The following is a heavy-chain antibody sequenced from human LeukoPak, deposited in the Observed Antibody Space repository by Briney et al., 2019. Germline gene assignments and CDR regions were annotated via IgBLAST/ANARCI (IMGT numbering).Heavy chain of an antibody. CDR2: IIPIFGTA. CDR1: GGTFSSYA. J-gene: IGHJ5*02. V-gene: IGHV1-69*13. D-gene: IGHD4-17*01. CDR3: ARWRTMTTPFDP. Sequence: GASVKVSCKASGGTFSSYAISWVRQAPGQGLEWMGGIIPIFGTANYAQKFQGRVTITADESTSTAYMELSSLRSEDTAVYYCARWRTMTTPFDPWGQGTLVTVSS.